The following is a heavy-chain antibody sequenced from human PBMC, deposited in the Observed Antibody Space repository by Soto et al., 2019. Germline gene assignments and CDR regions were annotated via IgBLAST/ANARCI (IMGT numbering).Heavy chain of an antibody. D-gene: IGHD6-19*01. CDR3: ARTAVAAFVKFDY. CDR2: IDWNDDT. CDR1: GFSLSTSGML. J-gene: IGHJ4*02. Sequence: SGPTLVNPTQTLTLTCPFSGFSLSTSGMLVSWIRQPPGKALEWLARIDWNDDTFYSTSLKTRLTISKDTSKNQVVLTMTNMDPVDTATYYCARTAVAAFVKFDYWGQGTLVTVSS. V-gene: IGHV2-70*04.